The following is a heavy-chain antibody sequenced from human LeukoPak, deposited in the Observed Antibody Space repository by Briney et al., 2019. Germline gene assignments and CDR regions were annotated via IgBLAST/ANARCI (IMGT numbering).Heavy chain of an antibody. V-gene: IGHV5-51*01. CDR3: TRHSDTTMLTGYYYGLDV. CDR2: IYPGDSET. D-gene: IGHD5-18*01. J-gene: IGHJ6*02. Sequence: GESLKISCKGSGFTFPKYWISWVRQMPGKGLECMGLIYPGDSETRYSPSFQGQVTISVDTSINTAYLEWKSLKASDTAIYYCTRHSDTTMLTGYYYGLDVWGQGTTVTVSS. CDR1: GFTFPKYW.